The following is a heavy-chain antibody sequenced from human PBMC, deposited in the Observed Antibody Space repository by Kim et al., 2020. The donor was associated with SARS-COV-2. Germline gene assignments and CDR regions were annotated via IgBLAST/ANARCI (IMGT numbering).Heavy chain of an antibody. CDR3: ARSWFVELFPGCFDP. D-gene: IGHD3-10*01. J-gene: IGHJ5*02. V-gene: IGHV4-39*01. CDR2: MYYTGST. Sequence: SETLSLTCTVSGGSIISTSYYWGWIRQPPGEKMEWIGSMYYTGSTYYNPSLKSRVALSVDTSRNQSSLRLTSVSAADTAVYYCARSWFVELFPGCFDPWG. CDR1: GGSIISTSYY.